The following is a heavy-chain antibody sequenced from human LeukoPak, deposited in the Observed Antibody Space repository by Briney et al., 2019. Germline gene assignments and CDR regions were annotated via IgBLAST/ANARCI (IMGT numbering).Heavy chain of an antibody. Sequence: PGGSLRLSCAASGFTFSSYAMHWVRQAPGKGLEWVAVISYDGSNKYYADSVKGRFTISRDNSKNTLYLQMNSLRAEDTAVYYCARGEGGWSKGFYYYGMDVWGQGTTVTVSS. CDR3: ARGEGGWSKGFYYYGMDV. D-gene: IGHD1-26*01. J-gene: IGHJ6*02. V-gene: IGHV3-30-3*01. CDR1: GFTFSSYA. CDR2: ISYDGSNK.